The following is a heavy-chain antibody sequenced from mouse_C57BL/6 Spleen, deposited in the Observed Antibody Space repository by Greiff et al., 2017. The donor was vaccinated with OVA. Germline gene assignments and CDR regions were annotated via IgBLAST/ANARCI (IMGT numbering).Heavy chain of an antibody. V-gene: IGHV1-64*01. CDR3: AREVSTMVRYFDV. J-gene: IGHJ1*03. Sequence: VQLQQPGAELVKPGASVKLSCKASGYTFTSYWMHWVKQRPGQGLEWIGMIHPNSGSTNYNEKFKSKATLTVDKSSSTAYMQLSSLTSEDSAVYYCAREVSTMVRYFDVWGTGTTVTVSS. CDR2: IHPNSGST. CDR1: GYTFTSYW. D-gene: IGHD2-1*01.